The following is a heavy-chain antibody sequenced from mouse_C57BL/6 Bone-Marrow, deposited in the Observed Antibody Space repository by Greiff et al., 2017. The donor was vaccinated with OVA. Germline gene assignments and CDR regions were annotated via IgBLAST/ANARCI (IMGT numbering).Heavy chain of an antibody. J-gene: IGHJ4*01. D-gene: IGHD1-1*01. CDR2: IDPENGDT. CDR1: GFNIKDDY. CDR3: TNGLLLRSY. V-gene: IGHV14-4*01. Sequence: VQLQQSGAELVRPGASVKLSCTASGFNIKDDYMNWVKQRPEQGLEWIGWIDPENGDTEYASKFQGKATITADTSSNTAYLQLSSLTSEYTAVYYCTNGLLLRSYWGQGTSVTVSS.